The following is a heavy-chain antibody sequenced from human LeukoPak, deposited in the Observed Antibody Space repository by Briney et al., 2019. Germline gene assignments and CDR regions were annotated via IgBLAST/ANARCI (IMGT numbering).Heavy chain of an antibody. V-gene: IGHV3-43*01. D-gene: IGHD3-3*01. CDR3: AKDIPITIFGVVINAFDY. Sequence: GGXLRLSCAASGFTFDDYTMHWVGQAPGKGVEGVSLISWDGGSTDYADSVKGRLTISRDNSKNSLYLQMNSLRTEDTALYYCAKDIPITIFGVVINAFDYWGQGTLVTVSS. J-gene: IGHJ4*02. CDR2: ISWDGGST. CDR1: GFTFDDYT.